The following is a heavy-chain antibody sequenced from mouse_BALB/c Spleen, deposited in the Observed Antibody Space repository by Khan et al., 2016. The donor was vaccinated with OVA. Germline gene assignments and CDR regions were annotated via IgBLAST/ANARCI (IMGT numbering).Heavy chain of an antibody. CDR3: SRLGSSYGTCFVY. CDR2: INPNTGYT. V-gene: IGHV1-7*01. Sequence: QVQLQQSGAELAKPGASVKMSCKASGYTFANYWMHWVKQRPGQGLDWIGYINPNTGYTDYNQKFKDKATLTADKSSNTAYMQLSSLTSEDSAVYYCSRLGSSYGTCFVYWGQGTTLTVSS. D-gene: IGHD1-1*01. J-gene: IGHJ2*01. CDR1: GYTFANYW.